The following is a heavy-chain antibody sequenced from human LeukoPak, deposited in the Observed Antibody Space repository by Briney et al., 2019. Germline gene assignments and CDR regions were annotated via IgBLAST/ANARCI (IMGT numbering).Heavy chain of an antibody. J-gene: IGHJ6*03. CDR2: INPNSGGT. CDR3: ARGPSDYYYYMDV. CDR1: GYTFTSYG. V-gene: IGHV1-2*02. Sequence: ASVKVSCKASGYTFTSYGISWVRQAPGQGLEWMGWINPNSGGTNYAQKFQGRVTMTRDTSISTAYMELSRLRSDDTAVYYCARGPSDYYYYMDVWGKGTTVTVSS.